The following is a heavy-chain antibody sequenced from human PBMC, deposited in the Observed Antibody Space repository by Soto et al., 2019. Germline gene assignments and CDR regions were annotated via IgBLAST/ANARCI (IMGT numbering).Heavy chain of an antibody. CDR1: GYTFTSYY. CDR3: ARDRGGYGDYGY. V-gene: IGHV1-46*01. Sequence: SVKVSFKASGYTFTSYYMHWVRQAPGQGLEWMGIINPSGGSTSYAQKFQGRVTMTRDTSTSTVYMELSSLRSEDTAVYYCARDRGGYGDYGYWGQGTRVTVSS. CDR2: INPSGGST. D-gene: IGHD4-17*01. J-gene: IGHJ4*02.